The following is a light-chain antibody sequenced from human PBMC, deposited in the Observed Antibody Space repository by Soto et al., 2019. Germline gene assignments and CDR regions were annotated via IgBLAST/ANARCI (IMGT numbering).Light chain of an antibody. J-gene: IGKJ1*01. Sequence: EIVMTQSPATLSVSPGERPTLSCRASQSVSSSLAWYQQKPGQAPRLLIYAASTRATGIPVRFSGSGSGTEFTLTISSLQSEDFAVYYCQQYNNWPPGTFGQGTKVEIK. CDR3: QQYNNWPPGT. CDR1: QSVSSS. V-gene: IGKV3-15*01. CDR2: AAS.